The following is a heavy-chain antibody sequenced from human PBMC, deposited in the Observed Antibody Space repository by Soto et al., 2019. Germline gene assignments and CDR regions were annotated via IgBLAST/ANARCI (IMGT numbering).Heavy chain of an antibody. CDR2: IYYSGST. V-gene: IGHV4-30-4*01. CDR3: ARSKGYCSGGSCDAFDI. Sequence: QVQLQESGPGLVKPSQTLSLTCTVSGGSISSGDYYWSWIRQPPGKGLEWIGYIYYSGSTYYNPSLKSRVTISVDASKNQFCLKLSSVTAADTAVYYCARSKGYCSGGSCDAFDIWGQGTMVTVSS. D-gene: IGHD2-15*01. J-gene: IGHJ3*02. CDR1: GGSISSGDYY.